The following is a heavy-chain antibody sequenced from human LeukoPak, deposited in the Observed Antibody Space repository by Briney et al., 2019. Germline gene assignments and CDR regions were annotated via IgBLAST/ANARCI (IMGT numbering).Heavy chain of an antibody. CDR1: GGSISSYY. Sequence: SETLSLTCSVSGGSISSYYWSRIRQFPGKGLEWIGDISYSGSTKYNPTLKSRATISADTSKNQFSLELTSVTAADTAVYYCAREARGSNGYYYNFWGQGTLVTVSS. V-gene: IGHV4-59*01. D-gene: IGHD3-22*01. CDR2: ISYSGST. J-gene: IGHJ4*02. CDR3: AREARGSNGYYYNF.